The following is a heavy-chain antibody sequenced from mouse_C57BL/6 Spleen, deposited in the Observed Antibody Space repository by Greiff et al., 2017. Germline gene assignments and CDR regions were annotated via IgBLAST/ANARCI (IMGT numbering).Heavy chain of an antibody. Sequence: QVQLKQPGAELVRPGSSVKLSCKASGYTFTSYWMHWVKQRPIQGLEWIGNIDPSDSETHYNQKFKDKATLTVDKSSSTAYMQLSRLTSEDSAVYYCAREGLGRSGYWGQGTTLTVST. D-gene: IGHD3-3*01. V-gene: IGHV1-52*01. CDR1: GYTFTSYW. CDR2: IDPSDSET. J-gene: IGHJ2*01. CDR3: AREGLGRSGY.